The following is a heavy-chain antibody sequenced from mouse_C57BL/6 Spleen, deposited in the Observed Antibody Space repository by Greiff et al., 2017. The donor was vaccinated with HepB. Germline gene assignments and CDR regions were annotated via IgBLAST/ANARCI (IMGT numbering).Heavy chain of an antibody. CDR3: ARSTIVEGYAMDY. CDR2: INPYNGGT. J-gene: IGHJ4*01. CDR1: GYTFTDYY. Sequence: VQLQQSGPVLVKPGASVKMSCKASGYTFTDYYMNWVKQSHGKSLEWIGVINPYNGGTSYNQKFKGKATLTVDKSSSTAYMELNSLTSEDSAVYYCARSTIVEGYAMDYWGQGTSVTVSS. D-gene: IGHD1-1*01. V-gene: IGHV1-19*01.